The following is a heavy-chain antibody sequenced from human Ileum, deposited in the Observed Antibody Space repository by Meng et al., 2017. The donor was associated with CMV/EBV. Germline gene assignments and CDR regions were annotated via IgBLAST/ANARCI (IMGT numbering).Heavy chain of an antibody. D-gene: IGHD3-3*01. V-gene: IGHV3-66*02. CDR3: VRDNHYDFWSGYGG. CDR1: GFTFSSCW. J-gene: IGHJ4*02. CDR2: IFYDGNT. Sequence: GESLKISCAASGFTFSSCWMHWVRQAPGKGLEWVSVIFYDGNTQYADSVKGRFTISRDNSKNTLYLQMNSLRAEDTAVYYCVRDNHYDFWSGYGGWGQGTLVTVSS.